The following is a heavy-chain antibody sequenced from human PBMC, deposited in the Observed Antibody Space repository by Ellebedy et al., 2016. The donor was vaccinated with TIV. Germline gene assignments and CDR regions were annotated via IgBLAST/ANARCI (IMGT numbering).Heavy chain of an antibody. D-gene: IGHD6-13*01. J-gene: IGHJ4*02. Sequence: DSVRGRFTISRDNAKKSLCLQMNSLRAEDTAVYYCARGAMAAAGDDYWGQGTLVTVSS. V-gene: IGHV3-7*01. CDR3: ARGAMAAAGDDY.